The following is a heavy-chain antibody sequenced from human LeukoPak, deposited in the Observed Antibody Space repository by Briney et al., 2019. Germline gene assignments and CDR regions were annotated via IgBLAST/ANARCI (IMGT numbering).Heavy chain of an antibody. CDR3: ARDSRGNSDFYYYYGMDV. D-gene: IGHD4-11*01. J-gene: IGHJ6*02. V-gene: IGHV1-2*06. Sequence: GASVKVSCKATGYTFIDYYLHWVRQAPGQGLEWMGRINPNSGGAKYGQKFQGRVTMTRDTSVTTVYMELSRLRSDDTAVYYCARDSRGNSDFYYYYGMDVWAKGPRSPSP. CDR2: INPNSGGA. CDR1: GYTFIDYY.